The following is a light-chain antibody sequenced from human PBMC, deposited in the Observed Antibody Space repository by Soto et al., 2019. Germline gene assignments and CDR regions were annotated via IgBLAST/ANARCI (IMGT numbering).Light chain of an antibody. J-gene: IGKJ4*01. CDR2: AAS. V-gene: IGKV1-39*01. CDR3: QQSYSTGLS. Sequence: DIQMTQSPSSLSASVGDRVTITCRASQSISSYLNWYQQKPGKAPKLLIYAASSLQSGVPSRFSGSGSGTDFTLTISSLQPEDFATYYCQQSYSTGLSFGGATKVEIK. CDR1: QSISSY.